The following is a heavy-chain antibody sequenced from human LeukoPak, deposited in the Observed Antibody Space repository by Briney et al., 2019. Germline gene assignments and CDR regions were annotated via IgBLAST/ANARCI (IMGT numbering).Heavy chain of an antibody. V-gene: IGHV7-4-1*02. CDR3: ARDRGITGWFDP. CDR2: INTKTGYP. Sequence: ASVTVSCKASGYDFTNYPLNWVRQAPGQGLEWMGWINTKTGYPTYAQGFRGRFVFSLDTADNTAYLQISSLKSEDTALYFCARDRGITGWFDPWGQGTLVTVSS. D-gene: IGHD3-10*01. CDR1: GYDFTNYP. J-gene: IGHJ5*02.